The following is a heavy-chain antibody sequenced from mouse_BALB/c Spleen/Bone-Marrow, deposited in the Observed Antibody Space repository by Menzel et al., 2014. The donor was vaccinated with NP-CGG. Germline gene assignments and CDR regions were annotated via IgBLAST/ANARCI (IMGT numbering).Heavy chain of an antibody. CDR2: INPSNGGT. J-gene: IGHJ2*01. V-gene: IGHV1S81*02. CDR3: TRSTMITYLDY. CDR1: GYTFTSYY. D-gene: IGHD2-4*01. Sequence: QVQLKQSGAELVKPGASVKLSCKASGYTFTSYYMYWVKQRPGQGLKWIGEINPSNGGTNFNEKFKSKATLTVDKSSSTAYMQLSSLTSEDSAVYYCTRSTMITYLDYWGQGTTLTVSS.